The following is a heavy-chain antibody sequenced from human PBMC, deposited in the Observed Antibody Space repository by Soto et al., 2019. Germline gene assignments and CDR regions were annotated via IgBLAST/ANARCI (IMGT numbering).Heavy chain of an antibody. J-gene: IGHJ4*02. Sequence: EVQLVESGGGYVQPGGSLRLSCAASGFTFSHHWMHWVRQAPGKGLVWVSRFNTDGSTTTYADSVKGRFTISRDNAKNTFHLQMNSRRAEDTAIYYCLGTGSNSYWGQGTLVTVSS. D-gene: IGHD1-26*01. CDR1: GFTFSHHW. CDR2: FNTDGSTT. CDR3: LGTGSNSY. V-gene: IGHV3-74*01.